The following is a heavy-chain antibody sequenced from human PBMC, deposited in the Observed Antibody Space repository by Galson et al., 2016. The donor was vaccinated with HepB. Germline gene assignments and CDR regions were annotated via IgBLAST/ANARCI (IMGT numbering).Heavy chain of an antibody. Sequence: SVKVSCKASGGTFSRYAISWVRQAPGQGLEWMGGINPMFGTANYAQKFQGRVTITADESTSTAYMELSSLRSEDTALYYCASPVDGFNLVFGMDFWGQGTLVTVSS. V-gene: IGHV1-69*13. J-gene: IGHJ4*02. CDR2: INPMFGTA. CDR1: GGTFSRYA. CDR3: ASPVDGFNLVFGMDF. D-gene: IGHD5-24*01.